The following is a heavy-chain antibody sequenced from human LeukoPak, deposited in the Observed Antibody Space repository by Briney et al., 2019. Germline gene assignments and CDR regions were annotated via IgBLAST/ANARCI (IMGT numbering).Heavy chain of an antibody. CDR1: GYTFTSYY. CDR2: INPSGGST. CDR3: ARQGYCSGGSCTGAHWFDP. Sequence: ASVKVSCKASGYTFTSYYMHWVRQAPGQGLEWMGIINPSGGSTSYAQKFQGRVTMTRDTSTSTVYMELSSLRSEDTAVYYCARQGYCSGGSCTGAHWFDPWGQGTLVTVSS. V-gene: IGHV1-46*01. J-gene: IGHJ5*02. D-gene: IGHD2-15*01.